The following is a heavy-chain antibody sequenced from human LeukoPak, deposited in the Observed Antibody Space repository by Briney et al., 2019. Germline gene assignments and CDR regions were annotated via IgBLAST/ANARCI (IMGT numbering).Heavy chain of an antibody. CDR3: AGKLYYYGSGMAL. CDR1: GFTFSSYA. D-gene: IGHD3-10*01. J-gene: IGHJ4*02. CDR2: INHSGST. V-gene: IGHV4-34*08. Sequence: GSLRLSCAASGFTFSSYAMSWVRQPPGKGLEWIGEINHSGSTNYNPSLKSRVTISVDTSKNQFSLKLSSVTAADTAVYYCAGKLYYYGSGMALWGQGTLVTVSS.